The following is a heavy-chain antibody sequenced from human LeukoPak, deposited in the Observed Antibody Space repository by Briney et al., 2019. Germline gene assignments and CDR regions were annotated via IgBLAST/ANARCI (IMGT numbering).Heavy chain of an antibody. CDR1: GFTFDDYA. CDR2: ISWNSGSI. J-gene: IGHJ3*02. D-gene: IGHD6-19*01. Sequence: PGGSLRLSCAASGFTFDDYAMHWVRQAPGKGLEWVSGISWNSGSIGYADSVKGRFTISRDNAKSSLYLQMNSLRAEDVALYYCAKDIRAVARGVGAFDIWGQGTMITVSS. V-gene: IGHV3-9*03. CDR3: AKDIRAVARGVGAFDI.